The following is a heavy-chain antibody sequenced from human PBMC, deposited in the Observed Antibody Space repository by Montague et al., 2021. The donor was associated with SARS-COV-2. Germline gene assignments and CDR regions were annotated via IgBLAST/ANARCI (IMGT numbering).Heavy chain of an antibody. V-gene: IGHV4-34*01. J-gene: IGHJ6*02. CDR2: ISHSGST. CDR3: ARVPYRLLCVPRYYGMDV. CDR1: GGSLSGYY. Sequence: SETLSLTCAVYGGSLSGYYWSWIRQPPGEGLEWIAEISHSGSTSYNPSLQSRVTISVDTSKNQYSLKLSSATAADTAVYYCARVPYRLLCVPRYYGMDVWGQGTTVTVSS. D-gene: IGHD2-2*01.